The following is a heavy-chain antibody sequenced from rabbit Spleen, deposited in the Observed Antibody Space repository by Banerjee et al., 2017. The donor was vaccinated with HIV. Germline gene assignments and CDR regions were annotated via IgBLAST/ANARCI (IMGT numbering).Heavy chain of an antibody. CDR1: GFDLNTYW. Sequence: QDQLVESGGGLVQPEGSLTLTCTASGFDLNTYWMNWVRQAPGKGLEWIACISPGSSGSAYYASWAKGRVTISKTSSTTMTLQMTSLTAADTATYFCARDSAAMTMVITGYYLNLWGQGSLVTVS. V-gene: IGHV1S45*01. D-gene: IGHD2-1*01. J-gene: IGHJ4*01. CDR3: ARDSAAMTMVITGYYLNL. CDR2: ISPGSSGSA.